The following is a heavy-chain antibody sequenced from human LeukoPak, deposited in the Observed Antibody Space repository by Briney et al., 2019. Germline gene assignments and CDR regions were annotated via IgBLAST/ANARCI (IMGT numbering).Heavy chain of an antibody. V-gene: IGHV1-46*01. CDR2: INPSGGST. Sequence: ASVKVSCKASGYTFTGYYMHWVRQAPGQGLEWMGIINPSGGSTSYAQKFQGRVTMTRDTSTSTVYMELSSLRSEDTAVYYCARDYDYVWGSYRYSFDYWGQGTLVTVSS. D-gene: IGHD3-16*02. CDR1: GYTFTGYY. J-gene: IGHJ4*02. CDR3: ARDYDYVWGSYRYSFDY.